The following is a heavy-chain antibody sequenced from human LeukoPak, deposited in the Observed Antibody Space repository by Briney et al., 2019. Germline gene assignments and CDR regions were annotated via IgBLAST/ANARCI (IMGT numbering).Heavy chain of an antibody. CDR1: GYTFISYD. V-gene: IGHV1-8*01. Sequence: ASVKVSCKASGYTFISYDINWVRQATGQGLEWMGWMNPNSGNTGYAQKFQGRVTITADHSTSTAYMELSSLRSEDTAVYFCARDVGATVVFDIWGQGTFVTVSS. CDR3: ARDVGATVVFDI. CDR2: MNPNSGNT. J-gene: IGHJ3*02. D-gene: IGHD1-26*01.